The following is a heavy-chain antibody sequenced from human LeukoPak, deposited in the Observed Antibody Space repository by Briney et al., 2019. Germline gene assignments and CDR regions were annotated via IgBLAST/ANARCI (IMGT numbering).Heavy chain of an antibody. CDR1: GYTFTSYD. V-gene: IGHV1-8*01. CDR3: VRTPPNWGADF. CDR2: MSPNSGNT. D-gene: IGHD7-27*01. J-gene: IGHJ4*02. Sequence: ASVKVSCKASGYTFTSYDINWLRQATGQGLEWMGWMSPNSGNTGYAQKFQGRVTMTRDTSTGTAYLELSSLRSEDSAVYYCVRTPPNWGADFWGQGTLVTVSS.